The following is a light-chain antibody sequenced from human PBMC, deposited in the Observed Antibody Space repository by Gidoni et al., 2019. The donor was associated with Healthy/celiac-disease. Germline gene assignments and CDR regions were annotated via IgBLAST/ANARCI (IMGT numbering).Light chain of an antibody. J-gene: IGKJ1*01. V-gene: IGKV1-5*03. CDR2: KAS. CDR3: QQYNSYSWT. CDR1: QRISSW. Sequence: DMQMNQPPSTLSAAVGDRVTITGRASQRISSWLACYHQKPGKAPKLLIYKASSLESGVPSRFSGSGSGTEFTLTISSLQPDDFATYYCQQYNSYSWTFXXXTKVEIK.